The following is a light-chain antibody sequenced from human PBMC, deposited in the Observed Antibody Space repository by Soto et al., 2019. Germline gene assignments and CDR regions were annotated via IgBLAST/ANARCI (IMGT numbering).Light chain of an antibody. CDR1: QSVSKY. J-gene: IGKJ4*01. V-gene: IGKV3-11*01. CDR3: QQRSNWPQIT. CDR2: DAS. Sequence: EIVLTQSPATLSLSPGERATLSCRASQSVSKYLAWYQQKPGQAPRLLIHDASNMATVIPARFSGSGSGTDFTLTISSLEPEDFGVYYCQQRSNWPQITFGGGTKVEI.